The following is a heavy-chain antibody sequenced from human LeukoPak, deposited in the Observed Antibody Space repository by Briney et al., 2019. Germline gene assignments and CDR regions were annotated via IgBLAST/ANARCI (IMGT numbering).Heavy chain of an antibody. Sequence: GRSLRLSCEASGFTFSSYGMHWVRQAPGKGLEWVAVIWYDGSNKYYADSVKGRFTISRDNSKNTLYLQMNSLRAEDSAVYYCAKGGSSWYFDYWGQGTLVTVSS. CDR2: IWYDGSNK. CDR3: AKGGSSWYFDY. V-gene: IGHV3-33*06. CDR1: GFTFSSYG. J-gene: IGHJ4*02. D-gene: IGHD6-13*01.